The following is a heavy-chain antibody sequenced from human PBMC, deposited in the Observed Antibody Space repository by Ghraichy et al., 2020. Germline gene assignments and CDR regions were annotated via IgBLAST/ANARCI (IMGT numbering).Heavy chain of an antibody. J-gene: IGHJ4*02. Sequence: GGSLRLSCAASGFTVSSNYMSWVRQAPGKGLEWVSVIYSGGSTYYADSVKGRFTISRDNSKNTLYLQMNSLRAEDTAVYYCARAALSGSSLFDYWGQGTLVTVSS. CDR1: GFTVSSNY. CDR3: ARAALSGSSLFDY. V-gene: IGHV3-66*02. D-gene: IGHD1-26*01. CDR2: IYSGGST.